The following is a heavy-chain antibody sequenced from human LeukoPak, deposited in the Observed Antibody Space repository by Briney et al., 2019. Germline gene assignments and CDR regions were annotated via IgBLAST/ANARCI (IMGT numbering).Heavy chain of an antibody. V-gene: IGHV1-69*05. J-gene: IGHJ4*02. CDR2: IIPLFGTA. D-gene: IGHD2-2*01. CDR3: ARRGRSCSSTSCYDYFDY. CDR1: GGTFSSYA. Sequence: GASVTVSCKASGGTFSSYAISWVRQAPGQGLEWMGGIIPLFGTANYAQNFQGRVTITTDESTSTAYMGLSSLRSDDTAVYYCARRGRSCSSTSCYDYFDYWGQGTLVTVSS.